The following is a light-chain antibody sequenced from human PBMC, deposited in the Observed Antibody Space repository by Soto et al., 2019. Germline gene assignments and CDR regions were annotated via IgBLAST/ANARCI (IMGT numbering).Light chain of an antibody. CDR3: TSYTSSSTPYV. Sequence: QSALTQPASVSASPGQSITICCTGTSSDVGGYKYVSWYQQYPGKAPKLMMYEVSNRPSGISNRFSGSKSGNTASLTITGLRAEDEGYYYCTSYTSSSTPYVFGTGTKLTVL. V-gene: IGLV2-14*01. J-gene: IGLJ1*01. CDR2: EVS. CDR1: SSDVGGYKY.